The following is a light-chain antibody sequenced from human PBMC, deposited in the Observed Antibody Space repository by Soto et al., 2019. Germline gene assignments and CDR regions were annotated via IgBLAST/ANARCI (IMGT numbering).Light chain of an antibody. CDR1: QSVSSSF. V-gene: IGKV3-20*01. CDR3: QQYGGSPMYT. Sequence: EIVLTQSPGTLSLSPGERATLSCRASQSVSSSFLAWYQQKPGQGPRLLIYGASNRATGVPDRFSGRGSGTDFTLSISSLEAEDFAVYYCQQYGGSPMYTFGQGTKLEI. CDR2: GAS. J-gene: IGKJ2*01.